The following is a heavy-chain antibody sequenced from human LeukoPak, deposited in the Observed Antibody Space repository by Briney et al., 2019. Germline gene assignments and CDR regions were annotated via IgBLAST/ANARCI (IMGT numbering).Heavy chain of an antibody. CDR1: GFTFSNFG. Sequence: GGSLRLSCAASGFTFSNFGMHWVRQGPGKGLEWVAYTSSDERNIKYADSVKGRFTISRDNSKRTLYLQMNGLRADDTAVYYCAKDGSWSYTDWGQGTLVTVSS. J-gene: IGHJ4*02. CDR3: AKDGSWSYTD. D-gene: IGHD3-10*01. V-gene: IGHV3-30*02. CDR2: TSSDERNI.